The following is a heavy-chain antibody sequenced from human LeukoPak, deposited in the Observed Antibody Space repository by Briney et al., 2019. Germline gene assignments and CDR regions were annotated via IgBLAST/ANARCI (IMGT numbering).Heavy chain of an antibody. CDR1: GFTFSSYW. CDR2: IKQDGSEK. Sequence: GGSLRLSCAASGFTFSSYWMSWVRQAPGRGLEWVANIKQDGSEKYYLDSVKGRFTISRDNAKNSLYLQMNSLRAEDTAVYYCAGVPWGSSGYYYYYWGQGTLVTVSS. D-gene: IGHD3-22*01. V-gene: IGHV3-7*03. CDR3: AGVPWGSSGYYYYY. J-gene: IGHJ4*02.